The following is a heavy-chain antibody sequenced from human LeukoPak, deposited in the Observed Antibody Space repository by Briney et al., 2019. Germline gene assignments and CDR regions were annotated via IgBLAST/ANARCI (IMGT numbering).Heavy chain of an antibody. CDR3: ASGNLDSGYDWTLLDY. J-gene: IGHJ4*02. CDR2: IYYSGST. CDR1: GGSISSGGYY. D-gene: IGHD5-12*01. Sequence: PSETLSLTCTVSGGSISSGGYYWSWIRQHPGKGLEWIGYIYYSGSTYYNPSLKSRVTISVDTSKNQFSLKLSSVTAADTAVYYRASGNLDSGYDWTLLDYWGQGTLVTVSS. V-gene: IGHV4-31*03.